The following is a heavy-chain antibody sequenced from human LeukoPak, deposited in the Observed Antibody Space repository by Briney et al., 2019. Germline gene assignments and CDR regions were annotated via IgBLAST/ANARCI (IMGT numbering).Heavy chain of an antibody. Sequence: GGSLRLSCAASGFTFSSYSMNWVRQAPGKGLEWVSSISSSSSYIYYADSVKGRFTISRDNAKNSLCLQMNSLRAEDTAVYYCARAVRYFDWLPDYWGQGTLVTVSS. CDR2: ISSSSSYI. D-gene: IGHD3-9*01. J-gene: IGHJ4*02. V-gene: IGHV3-21*01. CDR3: ARAVRYFDWLPDY. CDR1: GFTFSSYS.